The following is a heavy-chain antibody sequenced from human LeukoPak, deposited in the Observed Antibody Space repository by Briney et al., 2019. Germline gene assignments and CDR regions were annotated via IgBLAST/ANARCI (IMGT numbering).Heavy chain of an antibody. V-gene: IGHV1-69*13. Sequence: SVKVSCKASGGTFSSYAISWVRQAPGQWLEWMGGIIPIFGTANYAQKFQGRVTITADESTSTAYMELSSLRSEDTAVYYCARGPGRSGYFDYWGQGTLVTVSS. CDR1: GGTFSSYA. D-gene: IGHD3-3*01. CDR3: ARGPGRSGYFDY. J-gene: IGHJ4*02. CDR2: IIPIFGTA.